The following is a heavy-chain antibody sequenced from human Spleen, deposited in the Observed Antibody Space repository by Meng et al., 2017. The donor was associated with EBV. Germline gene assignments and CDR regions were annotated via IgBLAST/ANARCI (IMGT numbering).Heavy chain of an antibody. D-gene: IGHD2-15*01. Sequence: QVHLPGSGPGLVRRSGPLSLTCAVSKGFITSGAWWSWVRQSPGKGLEWIGEIHHSGGTSYNPSLKSRVTISLDMSKDQFSLRLSSVTAADTAVYYCARAGYHRPASEYWGQGTLVTVSS. CDR1: KGFITSGAW. CDR2: IHHSGGT. CDR3: ARAGYHRPASEY. V-gene: IGHV4-4*02. J-gene: IGHJ4*02.